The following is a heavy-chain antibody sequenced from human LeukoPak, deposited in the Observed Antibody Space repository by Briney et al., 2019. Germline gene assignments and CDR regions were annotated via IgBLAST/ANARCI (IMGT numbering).Heavy chain of an antibody. V-gene: IGHV3-23*01. J-gene: IGHJ4*02. CDR3: AKDSSTVTTPDY. D-gene: IGHD4-17*01. Sequence: PGGSLRLSCAASGFTFSSYAMSWVRQAPGKGLEWVSAISGGGGSTSYADSVKGRFTIPRDNSKNTLYLQMNSLRAEDTAVYYCAKDSSTVTTPDYWGQGTLVTVSS. CDR2: ISGGGGST. CDR1: GFTFSSYA.